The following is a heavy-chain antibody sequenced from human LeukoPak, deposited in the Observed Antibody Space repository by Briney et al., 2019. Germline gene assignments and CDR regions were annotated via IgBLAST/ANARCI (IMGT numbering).Heavy chain of an antibody. Sequence: GGSLTLSCAVSGFTFRSYSMNWVRQAPGKGLEWVSSISSGSDYIYYADSVKGRFTISRDNAKNSLYLQMNSLRVEDTAVYYCARVDSSGYYYPDYWGQGTLVTVSS. CDR2: ISSGSDYI. D-gene: IGHD3-22*01. CDR1: GFTFRSYS. CDR3: ARVDSSGYYYPDY. V-gene: IGHV3-21*01. J-gene: IGHJ4*02.